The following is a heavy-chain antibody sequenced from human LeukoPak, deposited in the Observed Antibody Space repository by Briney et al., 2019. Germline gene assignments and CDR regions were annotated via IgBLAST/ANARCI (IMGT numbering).Heavy chain of an antibody. J-gene: IGHJ4*02. CDR2: INPSGGST. CDR3: ASGTTPHLPFDY. V-gene: IGHV1-46*01. CDR1: GYTFTSYY. Sequence: EASVKVSCEASGYTFTSYYMHWVRQAPGQGLEWMGIINPSGGSTSYAQKFQGRVTMTRDTSTSTVYMELSSLRSEDTAVYYCASGTTPHLPFDYWGQGTLVTVSS. D-gene: IGHD1-1*01.